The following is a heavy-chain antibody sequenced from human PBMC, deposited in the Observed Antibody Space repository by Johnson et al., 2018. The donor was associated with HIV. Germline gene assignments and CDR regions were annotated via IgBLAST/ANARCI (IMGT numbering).Heavy chain of an antibody. D-gene: IGHD6-13*01. CDR3: ASPLIAAGEGAFDI. Sequence: VQLVESGGGVVQPGRSLRLSCAASGFTVSSNYMSWVRQAPGKGLEWVSVIYSGGSTYYADSVKGRFTISRDNSKNTLYLQMNSLRAEDTAVYYCASPLIAAGEGAFDIWGQGTMVTVS. CDR1: GFTVSSNY. CDR2: IYSGGST. V-gene: IGHV3-53*01. J-gene: IGHJ3*02.